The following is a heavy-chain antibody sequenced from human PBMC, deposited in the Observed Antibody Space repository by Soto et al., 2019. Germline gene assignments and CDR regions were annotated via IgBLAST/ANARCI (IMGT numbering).Heavy chain of an antibody. D-gene: IGHD3-10*01. Sequence: GXSXKVSFKASGYTXINYAVYLVRQAHGQRLEWLGWINAGNGDTKYSQNFQGRVTITRDISATTTYMELGSLRSEETAVYYCARGRWVRGPGKYYLDSWGQGSLVNV. CDR3: ARGRWVRGPGKYYLDS. V-gene: IGHV1-3*01. J-gene: IGHJ5*01. CDR2: INAGNGDT. CDR1: GYTXINYA.